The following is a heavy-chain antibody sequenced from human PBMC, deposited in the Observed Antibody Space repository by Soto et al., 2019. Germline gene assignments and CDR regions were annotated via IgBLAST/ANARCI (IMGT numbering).Heavy chain of an antibody. D-gene: IGHD3-3*01. V-gene: IGHV1-69*13. J-gene: IGHJ4*02. Sequence: SVKVSCKASGVTFSRYAISWVRQAPGQGLEWMGGIIPIFGTANYAQKFQGRVTITADESTSTAYMELSSLRSEDTAVYYCARGRYDFWSGYHTQYYFDYWGQGTLVTVSS. CDR2: IIPIFGTA. CDR3: ARGRYDFWSGYHTQYYFDY. CDR1: GVTFSRYA.